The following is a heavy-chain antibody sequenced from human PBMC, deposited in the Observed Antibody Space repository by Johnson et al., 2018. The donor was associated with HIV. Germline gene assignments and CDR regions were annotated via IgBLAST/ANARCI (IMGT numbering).Heavy chain of an antibody. V-gene: IGHV3-33*01. CDR3: ARGTIFGEVDAFDI. J-gene: IGHJ3*02. D-gene: IGHD3-3*01. Sequence: QVQLVESGGGVVQPGRSLRLSCAASGFTFSSYGMHWVRQAPGKGLEWVAGVWYDGSNKYYADSVKGRFTIFRDNSENTLFLQMNRLRAEDTALYYCARGTIFGEVDAFDIWGQGTVVTVSS. CDR1: GFTFSSYG. CDR2: VWYDGSNK.